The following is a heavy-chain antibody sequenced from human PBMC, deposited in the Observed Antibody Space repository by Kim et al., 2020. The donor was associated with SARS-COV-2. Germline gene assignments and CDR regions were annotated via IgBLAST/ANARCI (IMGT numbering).Heavy chain of an antibody. J-gene: IGHJ4*02. V-gene: IGHV3-49*02. D-gene: IGHD3-3*01. CDR3: TRDDFWSGYLRF. CDR2: T. Sequence: TEYAASVKGRFTISRDDSKSIAYLQMTSLKTEDTAVYYCTRDDFWSGYLRFWGQGTLVTVSS.